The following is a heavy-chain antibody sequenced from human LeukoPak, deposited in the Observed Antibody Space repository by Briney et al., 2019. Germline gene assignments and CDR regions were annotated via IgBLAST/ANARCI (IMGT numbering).Heavy chain of an antibody. CDR1: GGTFSSYA. CDR2: IIPIFGTA. V-gene: IGHV1-69*13. J-gene: IGHJ4*02. CDR3: ARALPVAGRSPFDY. Sequence: ASVKVSCKASGGTFSSYAISWVRQAPGQGLEWMGGIIPIFGTANYAQKFRGRVTITADESTCTAYMELSSLRSEDTAVYYCARALPVAGRSPFDYWGQGTLVTVSS. D-gene: IGHD6-19*01.